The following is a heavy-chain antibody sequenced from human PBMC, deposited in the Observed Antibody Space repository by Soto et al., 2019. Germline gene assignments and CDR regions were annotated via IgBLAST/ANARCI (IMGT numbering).Heavy chain of an antibody. CDR2: INHSGST. J-gene: IGHJ5*02. CDR1: GGSFSGYY. Sequence: QVQLQQWGAGLLKPSETLSLTCAVYGGSFSGYYWSWIRQPPGKGLEWIGEINHSGSTNYNPSLKSRVTISVDTSKNQFSLKLSSVTAADTAVYYCARSGGYSSSWYRGGNWFDPWGQGTLVTVSS. V-gene: IGHV4-34*01. D-gene: IGHD6-13*01. CDR3: ARSGGYSSSWYRGGNWFDP.